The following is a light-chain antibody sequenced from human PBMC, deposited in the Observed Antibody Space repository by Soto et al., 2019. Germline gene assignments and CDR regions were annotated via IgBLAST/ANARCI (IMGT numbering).Light chain of an antibody. Sequence: EIVMTQSPATLSVSPGERATLSCRASQSVSSSYLAWYQQKPGQAPRLLIYDATSRATGIPDRFSGSGSGTDFTLTINRLEPEDFAVYYCQQYGSTPVTFGQGTKVDI. CDR2: DAT. V-gene: IGKV3-20*01. CDR1: QSVSSSY. CDR3: QQYGSTPVT. J-gene: IGKJ1*01.